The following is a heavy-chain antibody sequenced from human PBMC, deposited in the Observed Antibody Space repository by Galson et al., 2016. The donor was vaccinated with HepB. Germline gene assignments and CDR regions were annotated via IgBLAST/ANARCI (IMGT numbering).Heavy chain of an antibody. Sequence: SLRLSCAASGFTLSDYGMHWVRQAPGKGLEWVTVISFDGTTKYYADSVEGRFTVSRDSSKNTLSLEMNSLSPEDTAVYYCAKVGPMKGGLARSFDSWGQGSLVTVSS. CDR1: GFTLSDYG. CDR2: ISFDGTTK. D-gene: IGHD3-16*01. V-gene: IGHV3-30*18. CDR3: AKVGPMKGGLARSFDS. J-gene: IGHJ4*02.